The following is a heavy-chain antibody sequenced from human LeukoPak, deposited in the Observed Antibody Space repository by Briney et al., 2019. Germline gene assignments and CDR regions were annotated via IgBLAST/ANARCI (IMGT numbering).Heavy chain of an antibody. CDR2: ISSSSSYI. Sequence: GGSLRLSCAASGFTFSSYSMNWVRQAPGKGLEWVSSISSSSSYIYYADSVKGRFTISRDNAKNSLYLQMNSLRAEDTAVYYCARVRSRWLQSGDYWGQGTLVTVSS. CDR3: ARVRSRWLQSGDY. CDR1: GFTFSSYS. V-gene: IGHV3-21*04. D-gene: IGHD5-24*01. J-gene: IGHJ4*02.